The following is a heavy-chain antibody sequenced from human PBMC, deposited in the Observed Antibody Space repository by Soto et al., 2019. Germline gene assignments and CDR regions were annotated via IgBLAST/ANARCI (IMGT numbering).Heavy chain of an antibody. CDR3: ARGPYSGGFDY. D-gene: IGHD6-19*01. CDR1: GFTFSSSG. Sequence: QVQLVESGGGVVQPGRSLRLSCAASGFTFSSSGMHWVRQAPGKGLEWVALIWYDGSEKYYADSVKGRFTISRDNSKNPLYLQMNSLRGADTAVYYCARGPYSGGFDYWGQGTLVTVSS. CDR2: IWYDGSEK. J-gene: IGHJ4*02. V-gene: IGHV3-33*01.